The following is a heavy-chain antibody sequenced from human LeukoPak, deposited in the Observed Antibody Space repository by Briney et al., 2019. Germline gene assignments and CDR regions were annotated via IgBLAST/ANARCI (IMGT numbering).Heavy chain of an antibody. CDR2: IYSGGST. Sequence: PGGSLRLSCAASGFTVSSNYVSWVRQAPGKGLEWVSVIYSGGSTYYADSVKGRFTISRDNSKNTLYLQMNSLRAEDTAVYYCARGPTVVNDAFDIWGQGTMVTVSS. CDR1: GFTVSSNY. D-gene: IGHD4-23*01. V-gene: IGHV3-66*01. J-gene: IGHJ3*02. CDR3: ARGPTVVNDAFDI.